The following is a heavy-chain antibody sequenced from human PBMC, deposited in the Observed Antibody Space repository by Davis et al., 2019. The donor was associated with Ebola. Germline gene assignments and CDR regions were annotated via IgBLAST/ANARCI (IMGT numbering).Heavy chain of an antibody. CDR2: IDPSDSYT. CDR3: ARESEGQSCSSTSCYVEGYYYGMDV. D-gene: IGHD2-2*01. V-gene: IGHV5-10-1*01. Sequence: PGGSLRLSCKGSGYSFTSYWISWVRQMPGKGLEWMGRIDPSDSYTNYSPSFQGHVTISADKSISTAYLQWSSLKASDTAMYYCARESEGQSCSSTSCYVEGYYYGMDVWGQGTTVTVSS. CDR1: GYSFTSYW. J-gene: IGHJ6*02.